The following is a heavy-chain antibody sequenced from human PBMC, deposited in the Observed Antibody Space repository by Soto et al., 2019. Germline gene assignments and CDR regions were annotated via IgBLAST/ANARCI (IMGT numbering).Heavy chain of an antibody. CDR2: IKSKTDGGTT. CDR1: GFTFSNAW. Sequence: ESGGGLVKPGGSLRLSCAASGFTFSNAWMSWVRQAPGKGLEWVGRIKSKTDGGTTDYAAPVKGRFTISRDDSKNTLYLQMNSLKTEDTAVYYCTTPADITYYDFWSGYYTRLGDYWGQGTLVTVSS. V-gene: IGHV3-15*01. CDR3: TTPADITYYDFWSGYYTRLGDY. J-gene: IGHJ4*02. D-gene: IGHD3-3*01.